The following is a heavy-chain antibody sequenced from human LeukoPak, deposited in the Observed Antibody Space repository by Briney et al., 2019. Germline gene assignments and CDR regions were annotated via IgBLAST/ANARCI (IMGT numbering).Heavy chain of an antibody. CDR3: ARARCSGGSCYSRTDAFDI. D-gene: IGHD2-15*01. V-gene: IGHV1-69*04. J-gene: IGHJ3*02. CDR2: IIPILGIA. CDR1: GGTFSSYA. Sequence: GSSVNVSCKASGGTFSSYAISWVRQAPGQGLEWMGRIIPILGIANYAQKFQGRVTITADKSTSTAYMELSSLRSEDTAVYYCARARCSGGSCYSRTDAFDIWGQGTMVSVSS.